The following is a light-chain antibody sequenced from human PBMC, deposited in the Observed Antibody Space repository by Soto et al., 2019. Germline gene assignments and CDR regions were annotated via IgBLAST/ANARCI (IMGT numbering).Light chain of an antibody. V-gene: IGKV1-12*01. Sequence: DIQMTQSPSSVSASVGDRVTITCRASQDISSWLAWYQQKPGKAPKLLIYAASSLQSGVPSRFSGSGSGTDFSLTISSLLPEDFATYFCQQSNSFPRTFGQGTKVEIK. CDR3: QQSNSFPRT. J-gene: IGKJ1*01. CDR2: AAS. CDR1: QDISSW.